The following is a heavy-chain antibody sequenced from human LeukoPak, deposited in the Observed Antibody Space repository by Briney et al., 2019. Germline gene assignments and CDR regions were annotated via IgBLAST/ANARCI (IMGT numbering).Heavy chain of an antibody. CDR3: ARLPDYYDSSGYQRDDAFDI. V-gene: IGHV4-34*01. J-gene: IGHJ3*02. CDR1: GGSLNGYY. D-gene: IGHD3-22*01. Sequence: PSETLSLTCAVYGGSLNGYYWSWICQPPGKGLEWIGEGGNSGGTNYNPSLKSRVTISVDTSKNQFSLNLTSVTAADTAVNYCARLPDYYDSSGYQRDDAFDIWGQGTMVTVSS. CDR2: GGNSGGT.